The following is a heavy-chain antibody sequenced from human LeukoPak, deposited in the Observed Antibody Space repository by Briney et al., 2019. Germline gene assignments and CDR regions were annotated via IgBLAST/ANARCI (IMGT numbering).Heavy chain of an antibody. J-gene: IGHJ4*02. D-gene: IGHD2-15*01. V-gene: IGHV4-59*01. CDR2: IYHSGTT. CDR1: TDSTNTYY. CDR3: VRLRWELLAPYFVH. Sequence: SETLSLTCSVSTDSTNTYYWSWIRQSPGKGLEWIGHIYHSGTTDYNPSFKRRVTISIDMSNKDFFLQLTSVTVADTAMYYCVRLRWELLAPYFVHWGQGAFVIVSS.